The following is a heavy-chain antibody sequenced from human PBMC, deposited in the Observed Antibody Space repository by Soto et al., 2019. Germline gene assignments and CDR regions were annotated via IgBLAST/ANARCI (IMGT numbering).Heavy chain of an antibody. V-gene: IGHV1-8*01. J-gene: IGHJ6*02. CDR3: ARDHSSGWYGPYYYYGMDV. CDR1: GYTFTSYD. D-gene: IGHD6-19*01. CDR2: MNHNSGNT. Sequence: QVQLVQSGAEVKKPGASVKVSCKASGYTFTSYDINWVRQATGQGLELMGWMNHNSGNTGYAQKFQGRGTMTRNTSISTAYMELSSLRSEDTAVYYCARDHSSGWYGPYYYYGMDVWGQGTTVTVSS.